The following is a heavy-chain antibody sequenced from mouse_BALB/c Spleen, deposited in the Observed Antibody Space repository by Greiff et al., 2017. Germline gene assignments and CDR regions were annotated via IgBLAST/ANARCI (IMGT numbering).Heavy chain of an antibody. CDR3: GRRDGYDHYAMDY. J-gene: IGHJ4*01. V-gene: IGHV1-14*01. CDR1: GYTFTSYV. CDR2: INPYNDGT. Sequence: EVLLQQSGPELVKPGASVKMSCKASGYTFTSYVMHWVKQPPGQGLEWIGYINPYNDGTKYNEKFKGKATLISDKSSSTAYMELSSLTSEDAAVYYCGRRDGYDHYAMDYWGQGTSVTVSS. D-gene: IGHD2-2*01.